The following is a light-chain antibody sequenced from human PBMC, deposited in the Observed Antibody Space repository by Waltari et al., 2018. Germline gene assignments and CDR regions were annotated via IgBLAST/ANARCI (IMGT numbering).Light chain of an antibody. CDR1: QSISSW. CDR2: KAS. J-gene: IGKJ1*01. V-gene: IGKV1-5*03. CDR3: QQYNSYPRT. Sequence: DIQMTQSPSTLSASVGDRVTITCRASQSISSWLAWYQQKPGKAPKLLIYKASSLESGVPSKFSGSGSGTQFTLTFSSLQPDDFATYYFQQYNSYPRTFGQGTKVEIK.